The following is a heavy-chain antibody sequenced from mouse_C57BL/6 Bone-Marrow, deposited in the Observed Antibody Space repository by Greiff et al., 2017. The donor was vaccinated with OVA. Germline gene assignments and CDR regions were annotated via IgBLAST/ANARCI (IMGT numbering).Heavy chain of an antibody. D-gene: IGHD1-1*01. V-gene: IGHV1-59*01. CDR1: GYTFTNYW. Sequence: VQLQQPGAELVRPGTSVKLSCKASGYTFTNYWMHWVKQRPGQGLEWIGVIAPSDSYINYNQKSKGRATLTVDTSSSTAYMHLSSLTSEDSAVYYCAHYGSRLYLHYWGQGTSLTVSS. CDR2: IAPSDSYI. CDR3: AHYGSRLYLHY. J-gene: IGHJ2*02.